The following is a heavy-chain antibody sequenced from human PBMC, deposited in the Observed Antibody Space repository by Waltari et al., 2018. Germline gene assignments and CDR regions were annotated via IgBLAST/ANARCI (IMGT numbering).Heavy chain of an antibody. V-gene: IGHV1-2*06. Sequence: QVQLVQSGAEVKKPGASVKVSCKASGYTFTENYMHWVRQAPGQGVEWMGRDNRSSGVTNDAQKFQGRVTMTRETSINTGDMELSRLRSDDTAEYYCARGGPTIFGVLNTKRFDYWGQGTLVTVSS. J-gene: IGHJ4*02. CDR3: ARGGPTIFGVLNTKRFDY. CDR1: GYTFTENY. CDR2: DNRSSGVT. D-gene: IGHD3-3*01.